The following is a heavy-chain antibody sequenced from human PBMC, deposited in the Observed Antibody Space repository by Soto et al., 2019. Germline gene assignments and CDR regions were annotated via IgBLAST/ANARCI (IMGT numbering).Heavy chain of an antibody. CDR3: ARAKMQLWPNYDDDGLDV. D-gene: IGHD5-18*01. V-gene: IGHV3-66*01. CDR2: IYSGGST. J-gene: IGHJ6*02. Sequence: EVQLVESGGGLVQPGGSLRLSCAASGFTVSTNFMTWVRQAPGKGLEWVSVIYSGGSTFYADSVKGRFTITRDNSENTLYFQMNSLRAEDTAVYYCARAKMQLWPNYDDDGLDVWGQGTTVTVSS. CDR1: GFTVSTNF.